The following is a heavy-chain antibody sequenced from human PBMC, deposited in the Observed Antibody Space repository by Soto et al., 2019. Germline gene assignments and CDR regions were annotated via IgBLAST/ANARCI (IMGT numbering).Heavy chain of an antibody. CDR1: GGTFSSYT. V-gene: IGHV1-69*08. CDR2: IIPILGIA. Sequence: QVQLVQSGAEVKKPGSSVKVSCKASGGTFSSYTISWVRQAPGQGLEWMGRIIPILGIANYAQKLQGRVTITADKSTSTAYMELSSLRSEDTAVYYCAREEETVAGLDYWGQGTLVTVSS. J-gene: IGHJ4*02. CDR3: AREEETVAGLDY. D-gene: IGHD6-19*01.